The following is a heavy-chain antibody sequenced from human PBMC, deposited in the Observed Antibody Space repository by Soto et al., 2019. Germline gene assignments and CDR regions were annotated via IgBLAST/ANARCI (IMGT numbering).Heavy chain of an antibody. D-gene: IGHD3-22*01. J-gene: IGHJ5*01. Sequence: PSETLSLTCAVYGGSFSGLSWTWIRQSPGKGLEWIAYINHSGGVNYSPSLKSRGTISLDTSKNQFSLTLSAVTAEDTAMHYCLTRAYDTSGYYRFDPWGQGTLVTVSS. CDR1: GGSFSGLS. V-gene: IGHV4-34*01. CDR2: INHSGGV. CDR3: LTRAYDTSGYYRFDP.